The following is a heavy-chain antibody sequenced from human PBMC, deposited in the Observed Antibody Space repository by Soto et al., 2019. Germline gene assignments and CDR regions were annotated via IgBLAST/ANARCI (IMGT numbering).Heavy chain of an antibody. CDR3: AKQIGPKPYYYYYMDV. V-gene: IGHV3-23*01. CDR1: GFTFSSYA. D-gene: IGHD2-21*01. Sequence: GGSLRLSCAASGFTFSSYAMSWVRQAPGKGLEWVSAISGSGGSTYYADSVKGRFTISRDNSKNTLYLQMNSLRAEDTAVYYCAKQIGPKPYYYYYMDVWGKGTTVTVSS. J-gene: IGHJ6*03. CDR2: ISGSGGST.